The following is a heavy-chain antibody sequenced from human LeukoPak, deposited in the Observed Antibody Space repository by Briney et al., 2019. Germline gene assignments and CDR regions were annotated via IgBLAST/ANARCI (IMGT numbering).Heavy chain of an antibody. D-gene: IGHD3-16*01. CDR2: IYYGGTT. J-gene: IGHJ4*02. Sequence: SETLSLTCAVSGGSISSGDYYWTWIRQSPGKGLEWIGYIYYGGTTYYNPSLKRRLSISVDTSKNQFSLRLSFVTAADTAVYYCAGGRVLPGGGEYFDSWGQGTLVTVSS. V-gene: IGHV4-30-4*01. CDR3: AGGRVLPGGGEYFDS. CDR1: GGSISSGDYY.